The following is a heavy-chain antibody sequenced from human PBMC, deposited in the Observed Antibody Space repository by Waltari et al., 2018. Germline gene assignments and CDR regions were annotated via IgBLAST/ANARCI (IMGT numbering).Heavy chain of an antibody. V-gene: IGHV3-7*01. CDR1: GFTFSSYW. D-gene: IGHD3-22*01. CDR3: AREVVITGYFDY. J-gene: IGHJ4*02. Sequence: EVQLVESGGGLVQPGGSLRLSCAASGFTFSSYWMSWVRQAPGKGVEWVANIKQDGSEKYYVDSVKGRFTISRETAKNSMYLQMNRLRAEDTAVYYCAREVVITGYFDYWGQGTLVTVSS. CDR2: IKQDGSEK.